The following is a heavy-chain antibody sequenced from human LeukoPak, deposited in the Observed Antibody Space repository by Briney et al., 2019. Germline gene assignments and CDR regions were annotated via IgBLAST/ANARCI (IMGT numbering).Heavy chain of an antibody. CDR2: INPSGGST. V-gene: IGHV1-46*01. CDR3: ARRGDCSSTSCYALDY. J-gene: IGHJ4*02. CDR1: GYTFTSYY. Sequence: ASVKVSCKASGYTFTSYYMHWVRQAPGQGLEWMGIINPSGGSTSYAQKFQGRVTMTRDTSISTAYMELSRLRSDDTAVYYCARRGDCSSTSCYALDYWGQGTLVTVSS. D-gene: IGHD2-2*01.